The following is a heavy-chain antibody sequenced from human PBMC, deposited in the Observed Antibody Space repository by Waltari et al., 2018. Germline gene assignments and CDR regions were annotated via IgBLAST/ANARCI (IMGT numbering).Heavy chain of an antibody. V-gene: IGHV3-23*01. D-gene: IGHD5-12*01. J-gene: IGHJ4*02. CDR3: AKPRVEMATYYDH. Sequence: EVQLLESGGGLVQPGGSLRLSCAASGFTFSSYAMSWVPRAPGKGLEWVSAISGSGGSTYYADSVKGRFTISRDNSKNTLYLQMNSLRAEDTAVYYCAKPRVEMATYYDHWGQGTLVTVSS. CDR2: ISGSGGST. CDR1: GFTFSSYA.